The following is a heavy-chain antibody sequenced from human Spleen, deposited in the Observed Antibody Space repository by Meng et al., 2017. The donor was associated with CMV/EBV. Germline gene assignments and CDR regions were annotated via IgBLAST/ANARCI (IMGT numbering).Heavy chain of an antibody. J-gene: IGHJ4*02. CDR3: ARDSTTTPDVDY. CDR1: GFNFGDHY. D-gene: IGHD2/OR15-2a*01. Sequence: SLKISCAASGFNFGDHYMDWVRQAPGKGLEWVARSRNKASSYTTEYAASVKGRFTISRDDSKNSLELQMTSLKTEDTAVYYCARDSTTTPDVDYWGQGTLVTVSS. V-gene: IGHV3-72*01. CDR2: SRNKASSYTT.